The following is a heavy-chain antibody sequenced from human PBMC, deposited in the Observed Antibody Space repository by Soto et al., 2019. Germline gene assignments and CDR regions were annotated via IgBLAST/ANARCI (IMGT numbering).Heavy chain of an antibody. J-gene: IGHJ4*02. D-gene: IGHD1-26*01. Sequence: QVQRVQSGAEVKKSGASMKVSCKASGYTFSNYGISWVRQAPGQGLEWMGWVTGYDGNANYAQRVQGRVTMTTDTAINTAYMDLRRLSSDDTAVYYCARTTHEEPTFDYWGQGTLVTVSS. CDR1: GYTFSNYG. CDR3: ARTTHEEPTFDY. V-gene: IGHV1-18*01. CDR2: VTGYDGNA.